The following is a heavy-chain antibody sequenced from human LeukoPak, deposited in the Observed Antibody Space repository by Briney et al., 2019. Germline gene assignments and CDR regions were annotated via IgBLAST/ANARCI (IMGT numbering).Heavy chain of an antibody. J-gene: IGHJ4*02. CDR1: GFTFSSYA. CDR2: ISGSGGST. CDR3: ARTTGTRDY. Sequence: SGGSLRLSCAASGFTFSSYAMSWVRQAPGKGLEWVSGISGSGGSTYYADSVKGRFTISRDNFKNTLYLQMNSLRDEDTAVYYCARTTGTRDYWGQGTLVTVSS. D-gene: IGHD1-1*01. V-gene: IGHV3-23*01.